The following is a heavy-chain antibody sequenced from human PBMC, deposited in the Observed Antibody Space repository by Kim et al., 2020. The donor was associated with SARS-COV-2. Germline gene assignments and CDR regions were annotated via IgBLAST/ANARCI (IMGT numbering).Heavy chain of an antibody. CDR2: RGGRP. CDR3: ARGLLAD. J-gene: IGHJ4*02. V-gene: IGHV3-53*04. Sequence: RGGRPYSADHVKGRFTHSRHNSKNTLYLQMKSLRAEDTAVYYCARGLLADWGQGTLVTVSS.